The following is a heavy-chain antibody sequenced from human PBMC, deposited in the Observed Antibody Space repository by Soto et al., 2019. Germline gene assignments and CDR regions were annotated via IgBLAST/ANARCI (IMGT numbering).Heavy chain of an antibody. CDR3: ARSPRSSPYFDY. Sequence: LKISCRCSGYTFSNFWIAWVRHLPGKGLEWMGIIYPGDHETRYSPSFHGKVTISADKSINTAYLQWSSLEASDSAFYYCARSPRSSPYFDYWGQGALVTVS. CDR1: GYTFSNFW. J-gene: IGHJ4*02. CDR2: IYPGDHET. D-gene: IGHD6-13*01. V-gene: IGHV5-51*01.